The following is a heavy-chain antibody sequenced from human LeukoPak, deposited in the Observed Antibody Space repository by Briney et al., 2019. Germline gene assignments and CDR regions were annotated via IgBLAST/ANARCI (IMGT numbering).Heavy chain of an antibody. CDR3: ARGQDILTGYSFFDY. CDR1: GGSISSYY. J-gene: IGHJ4*02. V-gene: IGHV4-59*01. D-gene: IGHD3-9*01. CDR2: IYYSGST. Sequence: SSETLSLTCTVSGGSISSYYWSWIRQPPGKGLEWIGYIYYSGSTNYNPSLKSRVTISVDTPKNQFSLKLSSVTAADTAVYYCARGQDILTGYSFFDYWGQGTLVTVSS.